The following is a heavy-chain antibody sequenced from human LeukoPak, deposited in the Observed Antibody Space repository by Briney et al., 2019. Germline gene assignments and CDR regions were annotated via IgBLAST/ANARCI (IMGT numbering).Heavy chain of an antibody. CDR2: ISAYNGYT. CDR1: GYTFTNFP. J-gene: IGHJ4*02. D-gene: IGHD1-26*01. V-gene: IGHV1-18*01. CDR3: ARVGGNYEGLIDY. Sequence: GASVKVSCKASGYTFTNFPIGWVRQAPGQGLERMGWISAYNGYTKYAPSLQGRVTMTTDTSTSTAYMQLRSLRSDDTAMYYCARVGGNYEGLIDYWGQGTLVTVSS.